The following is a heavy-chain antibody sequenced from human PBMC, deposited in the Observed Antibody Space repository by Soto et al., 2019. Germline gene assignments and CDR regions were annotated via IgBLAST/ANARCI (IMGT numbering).Heavy chain of an antibody. CDR1: GGSFSGYY. CDR3: ARGGGYYGSGSPRWAF. D-gene: IGHD3-10*01. V-gene: IGHV4-34*01. Sequence: QVQLQQWGAGLLKPSETLSLTCAVYGGSFSGYYWSWIRQPPGKGLEWIGEINHSGSTNYNPSLKSRVTISVDTSKNQFSLKLSSVTAADTAVYYCARGGGYYGSGSPRWAFWGQGTLVTVSS. CDR2: INHSGST. J-gene: IGHJ4*02.